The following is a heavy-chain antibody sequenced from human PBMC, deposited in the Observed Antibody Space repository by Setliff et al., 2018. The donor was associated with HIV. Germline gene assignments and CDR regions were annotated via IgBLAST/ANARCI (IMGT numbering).Heavy chain of an antibody. CDR2: IYYSGST. V-gene: IGHV4-31*03. CDR3: ARVPTNPDFYYSMDV. CDR1: GGSISSGGYY. Sequence: SETLSLTCTVSGGSISSGGYYWSWIRQHPGKGLEWIGYIYYSGSTYYNPSLKSRVTISVDTSKNQFSLNLSSVTAADTAVYYCARVPTNPDFYYSMDVWGKGTTVTVSS. J-gene: IGHJ6*03.